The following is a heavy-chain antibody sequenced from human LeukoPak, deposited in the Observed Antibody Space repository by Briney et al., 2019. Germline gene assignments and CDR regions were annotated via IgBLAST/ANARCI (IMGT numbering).Heavy chain of an antibody. J-gene: IGHJ6*03. CDR2: IYYSGST. CDR3: ARTARGGTVVTPRLYYHYMDV. D-gene: IGHD4-23*01. Sequence: SETLSLTCTVSGGSISSYYWSWIRQPPGKGLEWIGYIYYSGSTNYNPSLKSRVTISVDTSKNQFSLKLSSVTAADAAVYYCARTARGGTVVTPRLYYHYMDVWGKGTTVTVSS. CDR1: GGSISSYY. V-gene: IGHV4-59*01.